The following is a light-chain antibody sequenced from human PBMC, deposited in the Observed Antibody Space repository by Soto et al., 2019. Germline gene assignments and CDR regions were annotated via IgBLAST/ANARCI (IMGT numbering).Light chain of an antibody. CDR2: DVI. V-gene: IGLV2-14*03. CDR1: SSDIGGYDF. Sequence: QSALTQPASVSGSPGQSITISCTGTSSDIGGYDFVSWYQQHPGKVPKLMIYDVINRPSGVPNRFSGSKSGNTASLTISGLQAEDEADYYCNSCTSANTYVFGTGTKVTVL. J-gene: IGLJ1*01. CDR3: NSCTSANTYV.